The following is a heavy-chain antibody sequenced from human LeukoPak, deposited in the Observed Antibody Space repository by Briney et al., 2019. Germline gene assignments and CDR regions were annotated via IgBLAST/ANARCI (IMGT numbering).Heavy chain of an antibody. D-gene: IGHD6-13*01. CDR3: ARGMSTKYGSHSSWYYYNIPSSVYYGMDV. CDR1: GYTFTSYG. J-gene: IGHJ6*02. Sequence: ASVKVSCKASGYTFTSYGISWVRQAPGQGLEWMGWISAYNGNTNYAQTLQGRVTMTTDTSTSTAYMELSRLRSDDTAVYYCARGMSTKYGSHSSWYYYNIPSSVYYGMDVWGQGTMVTVSS. CDR2: ISAYNGNT. V-gene: IGHV1-18*01.